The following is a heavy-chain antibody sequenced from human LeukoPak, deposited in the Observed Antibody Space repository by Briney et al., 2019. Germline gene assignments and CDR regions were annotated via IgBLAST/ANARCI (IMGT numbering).Heavy chain of an antibody. CDR3: AREDSGWDYYFDY. V-gene: IGHV3-21*01. D-gene: IGHD6-19*01. Sequence: GGSLRLSCAASGFTFSAYTMAWVRQAPGRGLEWVSSVSAVSNYIYYADSVKGRFTISRDNAEDSLYLQMNSLKAEDTAVYYCAREDSGWDYYFDYWGQGTLVTVSS. CDR1: GFTFSAYT. CDR2: VSAVSNYI. J-gene: IGHJ4*02.